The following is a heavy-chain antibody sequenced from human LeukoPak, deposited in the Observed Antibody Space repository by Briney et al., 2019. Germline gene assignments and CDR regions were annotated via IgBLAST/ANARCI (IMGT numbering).Heavy chain of an antibody. V-gene: IGHV4-39*01. D-gene: IGHD1-1*01. Sequence: SETLSLTCTVSGGSISSSSYYWGWIRQPPGKGLEWIGSIYYSGSTYYNPSLKSRVTISVDTSKNQFSLKLSSVAAADTAVYYCARTSWNDDAGVDYWGQGTLVTVSS. CDR2: IYYSGST. CDR1: GGSISSSSYY. CDR3: ARTSWNDDAGVDY. J-gene: IGHJ4*02.